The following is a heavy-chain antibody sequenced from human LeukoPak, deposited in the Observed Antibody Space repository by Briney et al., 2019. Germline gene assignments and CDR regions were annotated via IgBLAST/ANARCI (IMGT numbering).Heavy chain of an antibody. D-gene: IGHD3-22*01. Sequence: SETLSLTCAVYGGSFSGYYWSWIRQPPGKGLEWIGEINHSGSTNYNPSLKSRVTISVDTSKNQFSLKLSSVTAADTAVYYCASQPASSGYDQLDYWGQGTLVTVSS. CDR2: INHSGST. V-gene: IGHV4-34*01. CDR1: GGSFSGYY. J-gene: IGHJ4*02. CDR3: ASQPASSGYDQLDY.